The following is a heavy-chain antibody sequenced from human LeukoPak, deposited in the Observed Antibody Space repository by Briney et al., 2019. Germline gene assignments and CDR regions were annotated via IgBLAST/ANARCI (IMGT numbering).Heavy chain of an antibody. CDR1: GFTFSSYW. Sequence: GGSLRLSCAASGFTFSSYWMHWVRQAPGKGLVWVSRINSDRSSTSYADSVKGRFTISRDNAKNTLYLQMNSLRAEDTAVYYCARGRLRIAVAGYFDYWGQGTLVTVSS. CDR2: INSDRSST. V-gene: IGHV3-74*01. CDR3: ARGRLRIAVAGYFDY. D-gene: IGHD6-19*01. J-gene: IGHJ4*02.